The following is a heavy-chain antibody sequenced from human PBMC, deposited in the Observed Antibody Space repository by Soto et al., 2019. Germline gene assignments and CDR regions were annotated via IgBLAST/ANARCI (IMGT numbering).Heavy chain of an antibody. Sequence: SETLSLTCTVSGGSISSGDYYWSWIRQPPGKGLEWIGYIYYSGSTYYNPSLKSRGTISVDTSKNQFSLKLSSVAAADTAVYYCARDLSGDYDYYGMDGGGQGTTVTVPS. CDR3: ARDLSGDYDYYGMDG. CDR2: IYYSGST. CDR1: GGSISSGDYY. D-gene: IGHD3-10*01. J-gene: IGHJ6*02. V-gene: IGHV4-30-4*01.